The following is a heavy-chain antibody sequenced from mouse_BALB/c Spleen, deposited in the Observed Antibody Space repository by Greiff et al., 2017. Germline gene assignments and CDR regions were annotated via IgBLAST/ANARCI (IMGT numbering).Heavy chain of an antibody. CDR2: INPYNDGT. CDR3: ARADGYYELVCWYFDV. D-gene: IGHD2-3*01. V-gene: IGHV1-14*01. Sequence: VQLQQSGPELVKPGASVKMSCKASGYTFTSYVMHWVKQKPGQGLEWIGYINPYNDGTKYNEKFKGKATLTSDKSSSTAYMELSSLTSEDSAVYYCARADGYYELVCWYFDVWGAGTTVTVSS. J-gene: IGHJ1*01. CDR1: GYTFTSYV.